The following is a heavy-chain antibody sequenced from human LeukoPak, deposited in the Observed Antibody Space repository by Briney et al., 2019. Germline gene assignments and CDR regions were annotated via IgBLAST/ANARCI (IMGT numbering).Heavy chain of an antibody. CDR2: IGGSGVST. CDR3: AEADCGDCVRFPH. J-gene: IGHJ1*01. D-gene: IGHD4-17*01. CDR1: GFTFSSYG. V-gene: IGHV3-23*01. Sequence: GGSLRLSCAASGFTFSSYGMSWVRLAPGKGQVLVSGIGGSGVSTYYADSVKGRFTISRGNSKNTLYLQMDSLRAEDTGVYYCAEADCGDCVRFPHWGQGTVVRVS.